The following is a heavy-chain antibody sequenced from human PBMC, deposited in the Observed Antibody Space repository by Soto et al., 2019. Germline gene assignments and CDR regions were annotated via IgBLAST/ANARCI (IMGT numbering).Heavy chain of an antibody. V-gene: IGHV2-5*02. CDR1: GFSLSTTGVG. D-gene: IGHD2-21*01. CDR2: IYWDDDK. J-gene: IGHJ6*02. CDR3: VQSRCGGDCLQSYGLDV. Sequence: SGPTLVNPTQTLTLTCTFSGFSLSTTGVGVGWIRQPPGKALEWLALIYWDDDKRYNPSLKSRLTITKDTSKNQVVLTMTNMDPVDTATYYCVQSRCGGDCLQSYGLDVWGQGTTVTVSS.